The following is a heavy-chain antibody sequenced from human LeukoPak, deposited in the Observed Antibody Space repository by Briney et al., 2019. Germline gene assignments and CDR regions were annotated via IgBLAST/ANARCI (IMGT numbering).Heavy chain of an antibody. CDR1: GFTFSSYA. CDR3: AKDAKVRGFNCFDP. CDR2: ISGSGGST. J-gene: IGHJ5*02. D-gene: IGHD3-10*01. V-gene: IGHV3-23*01. Sequence: PGGSLRLSCAASGFTFSSYAMGWVRQAPGKGLEWVSGISGSGGSTYYADSVKGRFTISRDNSKNTLYLQKNSLRADDTAVYYCAKDAKVRGFNCFDPWGQGTLVTLSS.